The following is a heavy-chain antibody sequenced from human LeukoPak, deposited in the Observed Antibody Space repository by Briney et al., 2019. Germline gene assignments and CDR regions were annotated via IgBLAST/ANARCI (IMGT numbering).Heavy chain of an antibody. D-gene: IGHD3-22*01. CDR3: ARIVVALTYYYYMDV. Sequence: SETLSLTXTVSGGSISSSSYYWGWIRQPPGKGLGWLGSIYYSGTTYYTPSLKSRVTISVDTSKNQFSLKLSSVTAADTAVYYCARIVVALTYYYYMDVWGKGATVTVSS. CDR1: GGSISSSSYY. CDR2: IYYSGTT. J-gene: IGHJ6*03. V-gene: IGHV4-39*01.